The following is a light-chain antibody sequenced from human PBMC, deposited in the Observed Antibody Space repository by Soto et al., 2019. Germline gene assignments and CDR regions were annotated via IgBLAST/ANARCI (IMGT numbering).Light chain of an antibody. CDR1: QSISNY. CDR2: DAS. V-gene: IGKV1-39*01. J-gene: IGKJ2*01. CDR3: QQSDSTPYT. Sequence: DIQMTQSPSSLSASVGDRVTIICRASQSISNYLNWYQQKPGKAPNLLIYDASSLLSGVPSRFSGSGSGTDFTLTISSLQPEDFSIYYCQQSDSTPYTFGQGTKVDIK.